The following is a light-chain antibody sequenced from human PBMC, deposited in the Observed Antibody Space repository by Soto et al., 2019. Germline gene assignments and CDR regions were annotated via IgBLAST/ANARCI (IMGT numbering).Light chain of an antibody. CDR2: KAS. CDR1: QSISSW. Sequence: DIQMTRSPSTLSASVGDRFTITCRASQSISSWLAWYQQKPGKAPKLLIYKASSLESGVPSRFSGSGSGTEFTLTISSLQPDDFATYYCQQYNSYSLTFGGGTKVDI. V-gene: IGKV1-5*03. CDR3: QQYNSYSLT. J-gene: IGKJ4*01.